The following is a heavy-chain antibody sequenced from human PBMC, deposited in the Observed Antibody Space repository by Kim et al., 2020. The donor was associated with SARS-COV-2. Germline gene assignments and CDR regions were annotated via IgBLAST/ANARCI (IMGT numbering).Heavy chain of an antibody. CDR2: IYSGGMT. J-gene: IGHJ4*02. D-gene: IGHD4-4*01. CDR1: QLTVSRNH. Sequence: GGSLRLSCEASQLTVSRNHMSWVRQAPGKGLEWVSVIYSGGMTSYAGSVKGRFTISRDSSKNTAILEMNSLRADDTAVYYCARDPLGDGYSFSDYWGQGT. CDR3: ARDPLGDGYSFSDY. V-gene: IGHV3-53*01.